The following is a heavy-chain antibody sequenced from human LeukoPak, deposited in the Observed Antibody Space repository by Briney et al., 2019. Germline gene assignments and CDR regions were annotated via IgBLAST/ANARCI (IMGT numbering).Heavy chain of an antibody. D-gene: IGHD5-18*01. J-gene: IGHJ4*02. V-gene: IGHV1-69*13. CDR1: GGTFSSYA. Sequence: SVKVSCKASGGTFSSYAISWVRQAPGQGLEWMGGIIPIFGTANYAQKFQGRVTITADESTSTAYMELSSLRSEDTSVYYCARGTPWDTAMVTGLFDYWGQGTLVTVSS. CDR2: IIPIFGTA. CDR3: ARGTPWDTAMVTGLFDY.